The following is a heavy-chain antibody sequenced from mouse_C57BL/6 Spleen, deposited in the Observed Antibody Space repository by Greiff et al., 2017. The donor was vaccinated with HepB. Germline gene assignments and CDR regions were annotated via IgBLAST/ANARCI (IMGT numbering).Heavy chain of an antibody. Sequence: VQLQQPGAELVMPGASVKMSCKASGYTFTSYWMHWVKQRPGQGLEWIGEIDPSDSYTNYNQKFKGKSTLTVDKSSSTAYMQLSSLPSEDSTVYYCARDYYGSSTGYFDVWGTGTTVTVSS. CDR2: IDPSDSYT. V-gene: IGHV1-69*01. J-gene: IGHJ1*03. CDR3: ARDYYGSSTGYFDV. CDR1: GYTFTSYW. D-gene: IGHD1-1*01.